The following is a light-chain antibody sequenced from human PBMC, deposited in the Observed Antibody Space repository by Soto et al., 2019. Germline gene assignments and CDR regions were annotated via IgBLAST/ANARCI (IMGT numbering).Light chain of an antibody. J-gene: IGLJ1*01. CDR3: CSYAGSYTFYV. V-gene: IGLV2-11*01. CDR1: SSDVGGYNY. Sequence: QSALTQPRSVSGSPGQAVTISCTGTSSDVGGYNYVSWYQQHPGKAPKLMIYDVTKRPSGVPGRFSGSKSGNTASLTISGLQAEYEADYYCCSYAGSYTFYVFGTGTKVTVL. CDR2: DVT.